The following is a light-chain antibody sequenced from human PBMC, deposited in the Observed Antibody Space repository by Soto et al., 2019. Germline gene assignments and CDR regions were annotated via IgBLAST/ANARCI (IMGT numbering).Light chain of an antibody. CDR2: GAS. CDR1: QVISNY. CDR3: QKYNSAPWT. Sequence: DIQMTQSPSSLSASVGDRVTITCRASQVISNYLAWYQQKAGKVPKLLIYGASTLQSGVPSRFSGSGSGTDFTLTSSSLQPEDVATYYCQKYNSAPWTFGQGTKVEIK. V-gene: IGKV1-27*01. J-gene: IGKJ1*01.